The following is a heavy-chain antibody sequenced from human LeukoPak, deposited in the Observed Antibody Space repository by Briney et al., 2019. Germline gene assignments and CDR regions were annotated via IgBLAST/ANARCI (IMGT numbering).Heavy chain of an antibody. CDR3: AREGMDGETDQYYFDY. CDR1: GGSISSSSYY. D-gene: IGHD2-2*03. CDR2: IYYSGST. J-gene: IGHJ4*02. Sequence: PSETLSLTCTVSGGSISSSSYYWGWIRQPPGKGLEWNVCIYYSGSTYYNPSLKSRVTISVDTSKNQLSLKLSAVTAADTAVYYCAREGMDGETDQYYFDYWGQGTLVSVSS. V-gene: IGHV4-39*02.